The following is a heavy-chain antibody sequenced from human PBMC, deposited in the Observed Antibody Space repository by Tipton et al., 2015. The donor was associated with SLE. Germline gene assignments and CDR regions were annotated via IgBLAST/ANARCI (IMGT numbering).Heavy chain of an antibody. CDR3: ARVAGIFDYGDYGDAFDM. Sequence: GSLRLSCTTSGFTFGDYHMSWVRQAPGKGLEYVSTISSNGGFTHYADSVKGRFTISRDNSRNTLFLHMGSLRVEDRGVYYCARVAGIFDYGDYGDAFDMWGQGTMVTVSS. J-gene: IGHJ3*02. D-gene: IGHD4-17*01. V-gene: IGHV3-64*02. CDR2: ISSNGGFT. CDR1: GFTFGDYH.